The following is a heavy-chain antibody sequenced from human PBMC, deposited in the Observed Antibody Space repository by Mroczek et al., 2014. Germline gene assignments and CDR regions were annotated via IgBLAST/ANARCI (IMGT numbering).Heavy chain of an antibody. CDR1: GYTFTSYD. CDR2: MNPNSGNT. Sequence: QVQLVQSGAEVKKPGASVKVSCKASGYTFTSYDINWVRQATGQGLEWMGWMNPNSGNTGYAQKFQGRVTMTRNTSISTAYMELSSLRSEDTAVYYCARGAFDGNPSGRAFDIWGQGTMVTVSS. CDR3: ARGAFDGNPSGRAFDI. J-gene: IGHJ3*02. D-gene: IGHD3-10*01. V-gene: IGHV1-8*01.